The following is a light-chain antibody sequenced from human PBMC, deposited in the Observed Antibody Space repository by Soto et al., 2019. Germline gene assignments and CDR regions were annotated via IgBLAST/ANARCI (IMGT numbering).Light chain of an antibody. V-gene: IGKV1-5*01. Sequence: DIQMTQSPSTLSASVGDRVTITCRASQSISSLLAWYQQKPGKAPKLLIYDASSLGSGVPSKFSGSGSGTDFTLTISSLQPDDFETYYCQQYNSYWTFGQGTKVEIK. CDR1: QSISSL. CDR2: DAS. J-gene: IGKJ1*01. CDR3: QQYNSYWT.